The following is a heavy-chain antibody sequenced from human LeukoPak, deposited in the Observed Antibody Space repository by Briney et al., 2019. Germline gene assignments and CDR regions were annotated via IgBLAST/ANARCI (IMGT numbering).Heavy chain of an antibody. Sequence: ASVKVSRKASGYTFTSYDINWVRQGTGQGLEWVGWMNPKSGNTGYAQKFQGRVTMTRNTSISTAYMELSSLRSEDTAVYYCARSRSSSWYIPYYYGMDVWGQGTTVTVSS. J-gene: IGHJ6*02. CDR3: ARSRSSSWYIPYYYGMDV. D-gene: IGHD6-13*01. CDR2: MNPKSGNT. CDR1: GYTFTSYD. V-gene: IGHV1-8*01.